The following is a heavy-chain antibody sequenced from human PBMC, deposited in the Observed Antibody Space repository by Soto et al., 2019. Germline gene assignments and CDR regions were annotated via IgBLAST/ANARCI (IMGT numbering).Heavy chain of an antibody. J-gene: IGHJ4*02. CDR3: TTYDSNGYEDY. CDR2: ISDYNGNT. CDR1: GYPFTSYG. D-gene: IGHD3-22*01. V-gene: IGHV1-18*01. Sequence: XSVKVSCNASGYPFTSYGIDWVRQAPGQGLEWVGWISDYNGNTNYAQKLQGRVTMTTDTSTTTAYMELRSLRSDDTAVYYCTTYDSNGYEDYWGQGTLVTVSS.